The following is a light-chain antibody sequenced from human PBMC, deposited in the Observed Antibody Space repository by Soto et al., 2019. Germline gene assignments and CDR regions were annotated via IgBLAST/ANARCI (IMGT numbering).Light chain of an antibody. V-gene: IGKV3-20*01. CDR3: QQYVTSPWT. J-gene: IGKJ1*01. Sequence: EIVLTQSPGTLSLSPGERATLSCRASQGVSYNYLAWYQQKPGQAPRLLIYGASSRATGIPDRFSGSGSGTDFTLTISRLEPEDFALYYCQQYVTSPWTFGQGTKVDIK. CDR2: GAS. CDR1: QGVSYNY.